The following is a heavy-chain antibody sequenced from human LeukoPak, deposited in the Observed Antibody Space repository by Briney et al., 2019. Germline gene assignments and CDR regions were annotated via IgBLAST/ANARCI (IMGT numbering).Heavy chain of an antibody. V-gene: IGHV1-8*01. J-gene: IGHJ5*02. Sequence: EASVEVSCKASGYTFTSYDINWVRQATGQGLEWMGWMNPNSGNTGYAQKFQGRVTMTRNTSISTAYMELSSLRSEDTAVYYCARGGSGYCSSTSCHNWFDPWGQGTLVTVSS. CDR1: GYTFTSYD. CDR2: MNPNSGNT. CDR3: ARGGSGYCSSTSCHNWFDP. D-gene: IGHD2-2*03.